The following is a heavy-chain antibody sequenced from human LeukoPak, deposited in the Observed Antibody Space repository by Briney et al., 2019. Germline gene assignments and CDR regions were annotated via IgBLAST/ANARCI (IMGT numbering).Heavy chain of an antibody. CDR1: GGTFSSYA. D-gene: IGHD4/OR15-4a*01. CDR3: ARARYGAPDY. J-gene: IGHJ4*02. V-gene: IGHV1-69*05. CDR2: IIPIFGTA. Sequence: SVKVSCKASGGTFSSYAIRWVRQAPGQGLEWMERIIPIFGTANYAQKFQGRVTITTSESTSTAYMELSRLRSEDTAVYYCARARYGAPDYWGQGTLVTVSP.